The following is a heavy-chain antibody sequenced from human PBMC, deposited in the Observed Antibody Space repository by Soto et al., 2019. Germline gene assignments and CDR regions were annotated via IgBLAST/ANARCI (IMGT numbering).Heavy chain of an antibody. CDR2: IWYDGSNK. CDR3: ARSPTDSSGYYYGAFDI. D-gene: IGHD3-22*01. Sequence: GSLRLSCAASGFSFSSYGMHWVRQAPGKGLEWVAVIWYDGSNKYYADSVKGRFTISRVNSKNTLYLQMNSLRAEDTAVYYCARSPTDSSGYYYGAFDIWGQGTMVTVSS. CDR1: GFSFSSYG. V-gene: IGHV3-33*01. J-gene: IGHJ3*02.